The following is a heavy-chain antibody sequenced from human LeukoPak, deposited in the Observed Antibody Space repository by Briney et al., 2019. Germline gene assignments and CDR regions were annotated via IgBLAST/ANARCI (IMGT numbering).Heavy chain of an antibody. CDR3: ARGSGYDSYAFDI. CDR2: IYPDDSNT. V-gene: IGHV5-51*01. Sequence: GESLKISCRGSGYSFPTFWIGWVRQMPGKGLEWMGIIYPDDSNTRYSPSFQGQVTFSADKSINTAYLQWSSLKASDTAMYHCARGSGYDSYAFDIWGQGTMVTVSS. D-gene: IGHD5-12*01. J-gene: IGHJ3*02. CDR1: GYSFPTFW.